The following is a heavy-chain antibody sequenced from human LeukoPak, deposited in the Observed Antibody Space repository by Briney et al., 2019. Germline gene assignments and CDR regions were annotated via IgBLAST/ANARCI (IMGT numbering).Heavy chain of an antibody. D-gene: IGHD6-13*01. Sequence: PGGSLRLSCAASGFTFDDYTMHWVRQAPGKGLEWVSLISWDGGSTYYADSVKGRFTISRDNSKNSLYLQMNSLRAEDTALYYCAKGSIAAAGTLTHYFDYWGQGTLVTVSS. CDR3: AKGSIAAAGTLTHYFDY. J-gene: IGHJ4*02. CDR1: GFTFDDYT. CDR2: ISWDGGST. V-gene: IGHV3-43*01.